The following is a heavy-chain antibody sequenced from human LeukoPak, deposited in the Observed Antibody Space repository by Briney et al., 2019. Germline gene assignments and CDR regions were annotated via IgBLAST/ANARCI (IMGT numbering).Heavy chain of an antibody. CDR2: ISSSGSTI. V-gene: IGHV3-11*04. CDR3: ARDQHDSSGYPRSWAFDI. CDR1: GFTFSDYY. J-gene: IGHJ3*02. Sequence: GGSLRLSCAASGFTFSDYYMSWIRQAPGKGLEWVSYISSSGSTIYYADSVKGRFTISRDNAKNSLYLQMNSLRAEDTAVYYCARDQHDSSGYPRSWAFDIWGQGTMVTVSS. D-gene: IGHD3-22*01.